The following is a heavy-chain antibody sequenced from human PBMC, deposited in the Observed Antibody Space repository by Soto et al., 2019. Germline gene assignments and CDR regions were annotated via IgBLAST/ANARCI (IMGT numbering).Heavy chain of an antibody. J-gene: IGHJ4*02. CDR2: ISNSSRYI. CDR3: VRASYSSSWAYYFDS. V-gene: IGHV3-21*01. Sequence: PGGSLRLSCAASGFTFTNYSMNWVRQAPGRGLEWVSSISNSSRYIYYADSMKGRFTISRDNAKNSLSLQMDSLRADDTAIYYCVRASYSSSWAYYFDSWGQANLVTVSS. D-gene: IGHD6-13*01. CDR1: GFTFTNYS.